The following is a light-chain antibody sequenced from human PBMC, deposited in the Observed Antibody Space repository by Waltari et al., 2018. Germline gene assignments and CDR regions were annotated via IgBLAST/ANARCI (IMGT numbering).Light chain of an antibody. J-gene: IGKJ1*01. CDR2: KAS. V-gene: IGKV1-5*03. CDR1: QSISSW. CDR3: QHYNTHSGT. Sequence: DIQMTQSPSTLSASVGDRVTITCRASQSISSWLAWYQQKPGKAPKLLIYKASSLESGGPSRFSGSGSGTEFTLTISSLQPDDFATYYCQHYNTHSGTFGQGTKVEIK.